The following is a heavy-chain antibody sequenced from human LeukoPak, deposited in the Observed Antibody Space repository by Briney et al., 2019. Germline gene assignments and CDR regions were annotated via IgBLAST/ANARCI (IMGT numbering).Heavy chain of an antibody. V-gene: IGHV3-48*04. Sequence: GVSLRLSCAASGFTFSSYAMSWVRQAPGKGLEWVSYISSSGSTIYYADSVKGRFTISRDNAKNSLYLQMNSLRAEDTAVYYCARTLGYCSSTSCYTVAGLGYWGQGTLVTVSS. D-gene: IGHD2-2*02. CDR2: ISSSGSTI. CDR3: ARTLGYCSSTSCYTVAGLGY. J-gene: IGHJ4*02. CDR1: GFTFSSYA.